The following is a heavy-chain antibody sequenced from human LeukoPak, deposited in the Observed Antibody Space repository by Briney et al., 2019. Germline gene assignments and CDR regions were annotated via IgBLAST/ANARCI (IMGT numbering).Heavy chain of an antibody. CDR2: IHYTGNT. D-gene: IGHD2-8*02. CDR3: ARYGQRLLVHLDF. CDR1: GGSIRGYH. J-gene: IGHJ4*02. Sequence: SETLSLTCRVSGGSIRGYHWSWIRQPPGKGLEWIGYIHYTGNTNYNPSLESRVTISVDTTKNQFSLKLRSVTAADTAVYYCARYGQRLLVHLDFWGRGTLVTVSS. V-gene: IGHV4-59*01.